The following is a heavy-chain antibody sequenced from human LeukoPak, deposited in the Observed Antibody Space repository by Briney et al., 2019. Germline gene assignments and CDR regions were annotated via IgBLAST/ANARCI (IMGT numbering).Heavy chain of an antibody. J-gene: IGHJ4*02. CDR1: GGSVRSGNYY. Sequence: PSETLSLTCTVSGGSVRSGNYYWSWIRQPPGKGLEWIGYIYYSGSTNYNPSLKSRVTLSVDTSKNQFSLKLNSVTAADTAVYYCARVGATGSGDFDYWGQGTLVTVSS. D-gene: IGHD1-26*01. CDR2: IYYSGST. CDR3: ARVGATGSGDFDY. V-gene: IGHV4-61*01.